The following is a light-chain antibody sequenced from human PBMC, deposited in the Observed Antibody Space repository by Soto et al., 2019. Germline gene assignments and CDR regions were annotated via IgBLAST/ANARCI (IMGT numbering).Light chain of an antibody. CDR1: QSVSRY. V-gene: IGKV3-11*01. CDR2: DVS. Sequence: IVLTQSPATLSLSPGERATLSCRASQSVSRYLAWYQHKPGQPPRLLIYDVSTRATGIPARFSGSGFGTDFTLTISSLEPEDFAVYYCQQRTNWITFGGGTKVDIK. CDR3: QQRTNWIT. J-gene: IGKJ4*01.